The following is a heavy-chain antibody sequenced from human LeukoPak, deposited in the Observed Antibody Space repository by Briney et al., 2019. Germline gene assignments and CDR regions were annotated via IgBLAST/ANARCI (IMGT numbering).Heavy chain of an antibody. J-gene: IGHJ6*03. V-gene: IGHV3-23*01. CDR2: IFPSGGEI. D-gene: IGHD2-2*01. CDR1: GFTFSTFA. CDR3: ARGPYCSSPSCYVVYYYYMDV. Sequence: GGSLRLSCAASGFTFSTFAMIWVRQPPGKGLEWVSSIFPSGGEIHYADSVRGRFTISRDNSKSTLSLQMNSLRAEDTAVYYCARGPYCSSPSCYVVYYYYMDVWGKGTTVTVSS.